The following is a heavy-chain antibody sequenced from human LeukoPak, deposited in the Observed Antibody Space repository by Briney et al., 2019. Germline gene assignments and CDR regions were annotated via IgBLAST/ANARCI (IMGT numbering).Heavy chain of an antibody. CDR1: GGSISSYY. D-gene: IGHD5-18*01. J-gene: IGHJ4*02. CDR2: IYYSGST. CDR3: ARQYSYGYYFDY. V-gene: IGHV4-59*01. Sequence: SETLSLTCTVSGGSISSYYWSWIRQPPGKGLEWIGYIYYSGSTNYNPSLKSRVIISVDTSKNQFSLKLSSVTAADTAVYYCARQYSYGYYFDYWGQGTLVTVSS.